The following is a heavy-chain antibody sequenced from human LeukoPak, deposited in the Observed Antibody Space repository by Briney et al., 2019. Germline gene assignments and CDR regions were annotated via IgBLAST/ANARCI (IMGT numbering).Heavy chain of an antibody. V-gene: IGHV3-30*02. CDR2: IRYDGSNK. Sequence: GGSLRLSCAASGFTFSSYGMHWVRQAPGKGLEWVAFIRYDGSNKYYADSVKGRFTISRDNSKNTLYLQMKNLRVEDTAMYYCSREFHPWGQGTLVIVSS. J-gene: IGHJ5*02. CDR1: GFTFSSYG. CDR3: SREFHP.